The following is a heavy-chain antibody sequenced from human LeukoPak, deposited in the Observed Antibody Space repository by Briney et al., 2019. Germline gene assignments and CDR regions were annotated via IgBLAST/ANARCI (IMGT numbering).Heavy chain of an antibody. CDR1: GFTFSSYA. CDR2: ISGSGGST. CDR3: AKDPEVCSGGSCYFDAFEI. Sequence: GGSLRLSCAASGFTFSSYAMSWVRQAPGKGLEWVSAISGSGGSTYYADSVKGRFTISRDNSKNTLYLQMNSLRAEDTAVYYCAKDPEVCSGGSCYFDAFEIWGQGTMVTVSS. J-gene: IGHJ3*02. D-gene: IGHD2-15*01. V-gene: IGHV3-23*01.